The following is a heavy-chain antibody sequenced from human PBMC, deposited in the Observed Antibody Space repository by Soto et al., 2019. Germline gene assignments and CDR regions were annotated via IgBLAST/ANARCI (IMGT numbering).Heavy chain of an antibody. Sequence: PGGSLRLSCAASGFTFSSYGMHWVRQAPGKGLEWVAVIWYDGSNKYYADSVKGRFTISRDNSKNTLYLQMNSLRAEDTAVYYCARHVWGSGSYSPFDYYYYMDVWGKGTTVTVSS. CDR1: GFTFSSYG. CDR3: ARHVWGSGSYSPFDYYYYMDV. V-gene: IGHV3-33*01. CDR2: IWYDGSNK. D-gene: IGHD3-10*01. J-gene: IGHJ6*03.